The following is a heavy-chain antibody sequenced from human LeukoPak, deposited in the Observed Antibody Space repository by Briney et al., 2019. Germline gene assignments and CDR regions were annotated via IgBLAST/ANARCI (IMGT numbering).Heavy chain of an antibody. V-gene: IGHV4-39*07. Sequence: SETLSLTCTVSGGSISSSSYYWGWIRQPPGKGLEWIGSIYYSGSTYYNPSLKSRVTISVDTSKNQFSLKLSSVTAADTAVYYCARDPRIVDIVARHAFDIWGQGTMVTVSS. D-gene: IGHD5-12*01. CDR2: IYYSGST. CDR3: ARDPRIVDIVARHAFDI. CDR1: GGSISSSSYY. J-gene: IGHJ3*02.